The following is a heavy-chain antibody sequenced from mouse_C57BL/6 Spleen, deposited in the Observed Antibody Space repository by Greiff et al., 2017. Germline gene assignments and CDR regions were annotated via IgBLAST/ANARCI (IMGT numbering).Heavy chain of an antibody. J-gene: IGHJ4*01. V-gene: IGHV1-61*01. CDR3: ARRDYYDYDVGARDY. D-gene: IGHD2-4*01. CDR2: IYPSDSET. Sequence: QVQLQQPGAELVRPGSSVKLSCKASGYTFTSYWMDWVKQRPGQGLEWIGNIYPSDSETHYNQKFKDKATLTVDKSSSTAYMQLSSLTSEDSAVYYCARRDYYDYDVGARDYWGQGTSVTVSS. CDR1: GYTFTSYW.